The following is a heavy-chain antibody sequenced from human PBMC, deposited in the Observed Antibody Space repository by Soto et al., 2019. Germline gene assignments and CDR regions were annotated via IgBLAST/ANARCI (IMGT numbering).Heavy chain of an antibody. D-gene: IGHD6-6*01. CDR2: ISSDGNDK. Sequence: QVQLVESGGGVVQPGRSLRLSCAASGFTFSNYGMHWVRQAPGKGLEWVTTISSDGNDKYYADSVKGRFTISRDNSKNTLDLQMNGRRAEDTAVYYCAKGSMSAPQFLDHWGQGTRVTVSS. V-gene: IGHV3-30*18. J-gene: IGHJ4*02. CDR1: GFTFSNYG. CDR3: AKGSMSAPQFLDH.